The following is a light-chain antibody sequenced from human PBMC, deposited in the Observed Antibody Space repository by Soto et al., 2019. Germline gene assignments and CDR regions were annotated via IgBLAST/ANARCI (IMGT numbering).Light chain of an antibody. Sequence: DIQMTQSPASLSASIGARVTVTCRASQSISSYLNWFQQKPGKAPKLLIYAASGLQSGVPSRFSGSGSGTDFTLTISCLQSEDFATYYCQQYYSYPWTFGQGTKVDI. V-gene: IGKV1-39*01. CDR1: QSISSY. CDR3: QQYYSYPWT. CDR2: AAS. J-gene: IGKJ1*01.